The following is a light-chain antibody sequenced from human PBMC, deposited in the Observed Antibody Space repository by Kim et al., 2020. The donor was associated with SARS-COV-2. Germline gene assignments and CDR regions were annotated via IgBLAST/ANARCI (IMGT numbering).Light chain of an antibody. V-gene: IGLV2-11*01. J-gene: IGLJ2*01. CDR2: DVN. Sequence: QSALTQPRSVSGSPGQSVTISCTGTSSDVGGYNYVSWYQQHPGKAPKFMIYDVNKRPSGVPDRFSGSKSGNTAYLTISGLQAEDEADYYCCSYAGSSTVVFGGGNQQNVL. CDR3: CSYAGSSTVV. CDR1: SSDVGGYNY.